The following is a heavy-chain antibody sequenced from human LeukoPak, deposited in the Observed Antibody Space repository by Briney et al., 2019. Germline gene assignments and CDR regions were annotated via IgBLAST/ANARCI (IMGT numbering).Heavy chain of an antibody. CDR2: INHSGST. V-gene: IGHV4-34*01. CDR1: GGSFSGYY. Sequence: SETLSLTCAVYGGSFSGYYWSWIRQPPGKGLEWIGEINHSGSTNYNPSLKSRVTMSVDTSKNQFSLKLSSVTAADTAVYYCARDIAYYDFWSGGKTYYFDYWGQGTLVTVSS. D-gene: IGHD3-3*01. CDR3: ARDIAYYDFWSGGKTYYFDY. J-gene: IGHJ4*02.